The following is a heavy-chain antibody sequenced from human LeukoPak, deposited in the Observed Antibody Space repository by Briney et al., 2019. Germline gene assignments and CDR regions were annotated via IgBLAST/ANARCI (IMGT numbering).Heavy chain of an antibody. D-gene: IGHD3-10*01. CDR2: ISSSGSTI. V-gene: IGHV3-48*03. CDR1: GFTFSSYE. J-gene: IGHJ4*02. CDR3: ARVGIAWFGELWYFDY. Sequence: GGSLRLSCAASGFTFSSYEMNWVRQAPGKGLEWVSYISSSGSTIYYADSVKGRFTISRDNAKNSLYLQMNSLRAEDTAVYYCARVGIAWFGELWYFDYWGQGTLVTVPS.